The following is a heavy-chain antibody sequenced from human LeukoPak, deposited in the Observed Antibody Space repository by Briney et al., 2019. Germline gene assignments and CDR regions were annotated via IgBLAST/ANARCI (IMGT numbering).Heavy chain of an antibody. CDR1: GGSISSGGYS. V-gene: IGHV4-30-4*07. CDR3: ARVDFYDRMVDY. Sequence: SETLSLTCAVSGGSISSGGYSWSWIRQPPGKGLEWIGYIYYSGSTYYNPSLKSRVTISVDTSKNQFSLKLSSVTAADTAVYYCARVDFYDRMVDYWGQGALVTVSS. D-gene: IGHD3-9*01. J-gene: IGHJ4*02. CDR2: IYYSGST.